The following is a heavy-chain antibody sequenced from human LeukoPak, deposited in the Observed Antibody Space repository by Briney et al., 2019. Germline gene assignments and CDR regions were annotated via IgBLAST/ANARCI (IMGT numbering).Heavy chain of an antibody. V-gene: IGHV4-61*05. CDR3: ARHEVGFCSGGSCPYYFDY. D-gene: IGHD2-15*01. CDR2: IYYSGTT. CDR1: GGSISSGGYY. Sequence: PSETLSLTCTVSGGSISSGGYYWGWIRQPPGKGLEWIGYIYYSGTTRYNPSLESRLTISVDTSKNQFSLKLSSVSAADTAVYYCARHEVGFCSGGSCPYYFDYWGQGTLVTVSS. J-gene: IGHJ4*02.